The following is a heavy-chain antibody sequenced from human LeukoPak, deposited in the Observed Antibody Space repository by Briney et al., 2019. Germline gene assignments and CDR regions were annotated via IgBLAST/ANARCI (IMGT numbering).Heavy chain of an antibody. CDR1: GGSFSGYY. J-gene: IGHJ4*02. CDR2: INHSGST. D-gene: IGHD6-6*01. CDR3: ARRKAIRPRDYYFDY. Sequence: SETLSLTCAVYGGSFSGYYWSWIRQPPGKGLEWIGEINHSGSTNYNPSLTSRVTISVDTSKNQFSLNLSSVTAADTAVYYCARRKAIRPRDYYFDYWGQGTLVTVSS. V-gene: IGHV4-34*01.